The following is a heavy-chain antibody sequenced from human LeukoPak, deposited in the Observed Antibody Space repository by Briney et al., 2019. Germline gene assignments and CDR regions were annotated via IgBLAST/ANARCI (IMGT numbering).Heavy chain of an antibody. CDR2: IKQDGSAK. CDR1: GFTFSSYW. D-gene: IGHD2-8*01. V-gene: IGHV3-7*01. CDR3: ARVNPLMAPGAFDI. Sequence: PGGSLRLSCVASGFTFSSYWMTWVRQAPGKGLAWVANIKQDGSAKYYMDSVEGRFTISRDNAKNSLYLQMNSLGAEDTAVYYCARVNPLMAPGAFDIWGQGTMVAVSS. J-gene: IGHJ3*02.